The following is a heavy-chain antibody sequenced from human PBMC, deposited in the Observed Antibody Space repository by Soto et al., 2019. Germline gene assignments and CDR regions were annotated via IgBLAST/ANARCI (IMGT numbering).Heavy chain of an antibody. CDR3: ARAAGGVAVAGGEMVGFDP. CDR1: GYTFTSYD. V-gene: IGHV1-8*01. J-gene: IGHJ5*02. CDR2: MNPNSGNT. Sequence: QVQLVQSGAEVKKPGASVKVSCKASGYTFTSYDINWVRQATGQGLEWMGWMNPNSGNTGYAQKFQGRVTMTRNTSIITAYMELGSVGSEDTAVYYCARAAGGVAVAGGEMVGFDPGGQGTLVTVSS. D-gene: IGHD6-19*01.